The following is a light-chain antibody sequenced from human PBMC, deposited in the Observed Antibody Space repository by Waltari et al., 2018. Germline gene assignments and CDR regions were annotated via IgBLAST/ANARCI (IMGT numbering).Light chain of an antibody. CDR2: GVS. Sequence: EIVMTQFPATLSLSPGERATLSCRASQSVTANLAWYQQKPGKAPRLLIYGVSFRATDIPARFSGSGSGTDFTLTISSLQSEDFATYYCQHYNNWPLTFGGGTKVEIK. V-gene: IGKV3-15*01. J-gene: IGKJ4*01. CDR1: QSVTAN. CDR3: QHYNNWPLT.